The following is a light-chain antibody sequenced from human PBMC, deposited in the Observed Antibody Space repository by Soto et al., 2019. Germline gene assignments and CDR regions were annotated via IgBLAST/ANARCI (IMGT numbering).Light chain of an antibody. Sequence: QSARTQPPSASGSPGQSVTISCIGTSSDVGGYNYVSWYQQHPGKAPKLMIYEVSKRPSGVPDRFSGSKSGNTASLTVSGLQAEDEADYYCSSYAASNNLGVFGGGTKVTVL. V-gene: IGLV2-8*01. CDR1: SSDVGGYNY. CDR3: SSYAASNNLGV. CDR2: EVS. J-gene: IGLJ2*01.